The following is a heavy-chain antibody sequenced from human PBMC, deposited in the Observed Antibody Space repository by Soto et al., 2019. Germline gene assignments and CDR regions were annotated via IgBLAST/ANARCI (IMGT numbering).Heavy chain of an antibody. CDR2: IYDTGST. V-gene: IGHV4-31*03. J-gene: IGHJ4*02. CDR1: GGSISSGGYY. Sequence: QVQLQESGPGLVKPSQTLSLTCTVSGGSISSGGYYWSWIRQHPGKGLEWMGYIYDTGSTYYNPSLKSGVTISVDTSKKQFSLKLSSVTASDTAVYYCATLYMVRGVRTFDYWGQGTLVTVSS. CDR3: ATLYMVRGVRTFDY. D-gene: IGHD3-10*01.